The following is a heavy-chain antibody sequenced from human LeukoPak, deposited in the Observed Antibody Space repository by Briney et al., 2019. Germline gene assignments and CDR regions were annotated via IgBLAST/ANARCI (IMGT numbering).Heavy chain of an antibody. Sequence: ASVKVSCKASGYTFTGYYMHWVRQAPGQGLEWVGWINPNSGGTNYAQKFQGRVTMTRDTSISTAYMELSRLRSDDTAVYYCARANYDSSGYYASGLDAFDIWGQGTMVTVSS. J-gene: IGHJ3*02. CDR2: INPNSGGT. D-gene: IGHD3-22*01. CDR1: GYTFTGYY. CDR3: ARANYDSSGYYASGLDAFDI. V-gene: IGHV1-2*02.